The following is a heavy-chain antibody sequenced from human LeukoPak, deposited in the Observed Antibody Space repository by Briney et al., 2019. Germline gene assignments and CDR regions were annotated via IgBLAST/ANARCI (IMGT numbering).Heavy chain of an antibody. Sequence: GGSLRLSCAASGFTFSDYYMSWIRQAPGKGLEGVSYISSSGSTIYYADSVKGRFTISRDNAKSSLYLQMNSLRAEDTAVYYCARDGWNYGYRDYYYGMDVWGQGTTVTVSS. J-gene: IGHJ6*02. V-gene: IGHV3-11*01. CDR1: GFTFSDYY. CDR3: ARDGWNYGYRDYYYGMDV. D-gene: IGHD1-7*01. CDR2: ISSSGSTI.